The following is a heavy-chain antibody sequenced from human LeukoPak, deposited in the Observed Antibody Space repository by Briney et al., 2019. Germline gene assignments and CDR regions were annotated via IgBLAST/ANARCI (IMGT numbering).Heavy chain of an antibody. CDR1: GFTFSNYW. J-gene: IGHJ6*03. CDR3: ARGLHCSSTSCYAHYYYYYMDV. Sequence: PGGSLRLSCAASGFTFSNYWMSWVRQAPGKGLEWVANIKQDGSEKHYVDSVKGRFTISRDNAKNSLYLEMNSLRADDTAVYYCARGLHCSSTSCYAHYYYYYMDVWGKGTTVTVSS. V-gene: IGHV3-7*01. D-gene: IGHD2-2*01. CDR2: IKQDGSEK.